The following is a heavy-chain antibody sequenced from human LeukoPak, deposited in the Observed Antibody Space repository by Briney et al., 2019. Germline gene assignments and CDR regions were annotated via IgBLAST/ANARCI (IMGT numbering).Heavy chain of an antibody. CDR2: ISSCCSGT. V-gene: IGHV3-23*01. J-gene: IGHJ3*01. D-gene: IGHD1-1*01. Sequence: GGSLRLSCAASGYTFSSHAMNWVRLAPRPGMELASAISSCCSGTSYTNPLKGRLTISRENSTKKQYFQMRSLMTAATAAYYYSRRTAGATRGFEFWGKGTLVTVCS. CDR3: SRRTAGATRGFEF. CDR1: GYTFSSHA.